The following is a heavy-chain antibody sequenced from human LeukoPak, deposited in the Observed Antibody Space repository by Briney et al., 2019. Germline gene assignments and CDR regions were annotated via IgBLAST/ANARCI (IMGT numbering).Heavy chain of an antibody. CDR1: GYTFTGYY. V-gene: IGHV1-2*02. D-gene: IGHD5-12*01. J-gene: IGHJ4*02. CDR2: INPNSGGT. CDR3: ARWGISSGYEYFDY. Sequence: ASVKVSCKASGYTFTGYYMHWVRQAPGQGLEWMGWINPNSGGTNYAQKFQGRVTMTRDTSISTAYMELSRLRSDDTAVYYCARWGISSGYEYFDYWGQGTLVTVSS.